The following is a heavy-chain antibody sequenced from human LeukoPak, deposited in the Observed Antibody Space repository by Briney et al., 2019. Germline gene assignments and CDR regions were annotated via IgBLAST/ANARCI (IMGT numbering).Heavy chain of an antibody. CDR1: GFTFDDYA. D-gene: IGHD3-3*01. V-gene: IGHV3-21*01. CDR2: ISSSSSYI. CDR3: ARDGFWSAAHEWGDNWFDP. J-gene: IGHJ5*02. Sequence: PGGSLRLSCAASGFTFDDYAMHWVRQAPGKGLEWVSSISSSSSYIYYADSVKGRFTISRDNAKNSLYLQMNSLRAEDTAVYYCARDGFWSAAHEWGDNWFDPWGQGTLVTVSS.